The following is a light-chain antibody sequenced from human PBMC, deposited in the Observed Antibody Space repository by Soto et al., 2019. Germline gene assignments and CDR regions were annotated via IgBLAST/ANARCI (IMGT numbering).Light chain of an antibody. CDR3: QQYSTYSWT. Sequence: DIQMTQSPSILSASVGDRVTITCRASQSINNWLAWYQQKPGKAPRLLIRKASSLESGVPSRFSGSGSGTEFTLTISSLQPDDFATYYCQQYSTYSWTFGQGTKVEIK. CDR2: KAS. V-gene: IGKV1-5*03. J-gene: IGKJ1*01. CDR1: QSINNW.